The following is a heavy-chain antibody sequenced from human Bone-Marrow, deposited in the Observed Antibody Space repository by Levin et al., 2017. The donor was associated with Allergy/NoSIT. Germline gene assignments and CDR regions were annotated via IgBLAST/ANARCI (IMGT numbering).Heavy chain of an antibody. CDR3: SSAPGFSDY. V-gene: IGHV3-66*01. J-gene: IGHJ4*02. Sequence: LSLTCEASGFTVSTTYMAWVRQAPGKGLEWVSVIFSGGSTYYADSVKGRFTISRDNSKNTLYLQMNSLRVEDTAVYYCSSAPGFSDYWGQGTQVTVSS. CDR1: GFTVSTTY. CDR2: IFSGGST.